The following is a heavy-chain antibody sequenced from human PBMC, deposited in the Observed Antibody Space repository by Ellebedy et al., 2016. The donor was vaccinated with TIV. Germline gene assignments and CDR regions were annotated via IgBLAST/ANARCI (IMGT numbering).Heavy chain of an antibody. CDR1: GYTLTELS. CDR2: INLDGGST. V-gene: IGHV1-46*01. J-gene: IGHJ5*02. Sequence: ASVKVSCKVSGYTLTELSMHWVRQAPGQGLEWMGIINLDGGSTSYAENFKGRVTMTGDTSTSTVFMELSGLRSEDTAVYFCAREGVMTTVITGWFDPWGQGTLVTV. CDR3: AREGVMTTVITGWFDP. D-gene: IGHD4-17*01.